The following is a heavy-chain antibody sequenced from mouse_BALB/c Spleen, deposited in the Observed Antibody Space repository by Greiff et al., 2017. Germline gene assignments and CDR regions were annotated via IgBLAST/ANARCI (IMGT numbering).Heavy chain of an antibody. D-gene: IGHD2-4*01. CDR3: ARSSVYDYDDYYAMDY. CDR1: GFNIKDTY. CDR2: IYPGNVNT. Sequence: QVQLLQSGAELVKPGASVKLSCTASGFNIKDTYIHWVKQRPGQGLEWIGWIYPGNVNTKYNEKFKGKVTLTADKASSTAYMQLSRLTSEDSAVYICARSSVYDYDDYYAMDYWGQGTSVTVSS. V-gene: IGHV1S56*01. J-gene: IGHJ4*01.